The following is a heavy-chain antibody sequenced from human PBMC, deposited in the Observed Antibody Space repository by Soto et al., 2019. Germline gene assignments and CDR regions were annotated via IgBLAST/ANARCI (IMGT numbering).Heavy chain of an antibody. J-gene: IGHJ4*02. D-gene: IGHD5-18*01. Sequence: GGSLRLSCAVSGFSLTDVWMNWVRQAPGKGLEWVGRIKSKTAGGTTDYAAPVKGRFTILRDDSKNTLYLQMDSPITEDTDVYFCSHGYGQYFNSWGQGTLVTVSS. CDR3: SHGYGQYFNS. V-gene: IGHV3-15*07. CDR1: GFSLTDVW. CDR2: IKSKTAGGTT.